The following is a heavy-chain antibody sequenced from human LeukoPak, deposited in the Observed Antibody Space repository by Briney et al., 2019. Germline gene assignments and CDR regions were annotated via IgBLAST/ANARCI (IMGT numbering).Heavy chain of an antibody. V-gene: IGHV3-23*01. CDR3: AKEGGYCSSSSCSDYFDY. CDR1: GFTFSRHA. D-gene: IGHD2-2*01. Sequence: PGGSLRLSCAASGFTFSRHALSWVRQAPGKGLQWASTISGGGGSTYYADSVKGRFTISRDNSKDTLYLQVNGLRAEDTAVYYCAKEGGYCSSSSCSDYFDYWGQGTLVTVSS. CDR2: ISGGGGST. J-gene: IGHJ4*02.